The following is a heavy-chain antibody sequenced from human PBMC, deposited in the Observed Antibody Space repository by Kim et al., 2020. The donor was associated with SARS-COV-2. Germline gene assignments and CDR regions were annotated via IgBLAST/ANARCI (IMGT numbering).Heavy chain of an antibody. V-gene: IGHV4-59*08. D-gene: IGHD4-4*01. J-gene: IGHJ3*02. Sequence: NYTPSLKSRVTISVDSSKNQFSLKLSSVTAADTAVYYCAGRRDSNFPFDIWGQGTMVTVSS. CDR3: AGRRDSNFPFDI.